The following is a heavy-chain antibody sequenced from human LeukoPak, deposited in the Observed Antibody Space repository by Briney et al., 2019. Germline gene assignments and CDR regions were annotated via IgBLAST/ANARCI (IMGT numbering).Heavy chain of an antibody. Sequence: GGSLRLSCGASGFTFSSYAMAWVRRAPGKGLEWVSAIRGTGSSTYYADSVKGRFTISRDNSKSTLYLQMNSLRAEDTAIYFRPKEYYYSGYLGQGRGYFDYWGQGTLVTVSS. J-gene: IGHJ4*02. CDR2: IRGTGSST. CDR3: PKEYYYSGYLGQGRGYFDY. D-gene: IGHD5-12*01. V-gene: IGHV3-23*01. CDR1: GFTFSSYA.